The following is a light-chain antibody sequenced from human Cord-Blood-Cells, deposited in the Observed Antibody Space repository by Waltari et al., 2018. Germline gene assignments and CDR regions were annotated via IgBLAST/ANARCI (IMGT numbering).Light chain of an antibody. CDR1: SSDVGGYNY. Sequence: QSALTQPRSVSGSPGQSVTSSCTGASSDVGGYNYVFWYQPHPGKAPKLMIYDVSKRPSGVPDRFSGSKSGNTASLTISGLQAEDEADYYCCSYAGSYTWVFGGGTKLTV. CDR3: CSYAGSYTWV. V-gene: IGLV2-11*01. CDR2: DVS. J-gene: IGLJ3*02.